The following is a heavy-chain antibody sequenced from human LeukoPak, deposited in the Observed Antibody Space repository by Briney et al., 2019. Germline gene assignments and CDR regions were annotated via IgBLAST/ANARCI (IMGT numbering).Heavy chain of an antibody. CDR3: ATVPSSYETYGGDCLYY. Sequence: ASVKVSCKASGYTFTSYAMNWVRQAPGQGLEWMGWINTNTGNPTYAQGFTGRFVFSLDTSVSTAYLQISSLKAEDTAVYYCATVPSSYETYGGDCLYYWGQGTLVTVSS. D-gene: IGHD2-21*02. CDR1: GYTFTSYA. CDR2: INTNTGNP. J-gene: IGHJ4*02. V-gene: IGHV7-4-1*02.